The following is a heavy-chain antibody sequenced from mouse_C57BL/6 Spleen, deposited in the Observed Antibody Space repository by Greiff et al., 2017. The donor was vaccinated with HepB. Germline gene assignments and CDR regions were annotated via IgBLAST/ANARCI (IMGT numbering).Heavy chain of an antibody. CDR1: GYTFTSYW. CDR3: ARGLDGYFAY. D-gene: IGHD2-3*01. J-gene: IGHJ3*01. V-gene: IGHV1-7*01. CDR2: INPSSGYT. Sequence: VQLQQSGAELAKPGASVKLSCKASGYTFTSYWMHWVNKRPGQGLEWIGYINPSSGYTKYNQKFKDKATLTADKSSSTASLQLSSLTYEDSAVYYCARGLDGYFAYGGQGTLVTVSA.